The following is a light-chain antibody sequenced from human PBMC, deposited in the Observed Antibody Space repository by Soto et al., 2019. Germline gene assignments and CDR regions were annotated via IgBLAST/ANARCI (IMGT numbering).Light chain of an antibody. J-gene: IGKJ2*01. CDR2: DAS. CDR1: QSVSSNY. CDR3: QQYGPSPPYT. V-gene: IGKV3-20*01. Sequence: EIVLTQSPGTLSLSPGERATLSCRASQSVSSNYLAWYQQIPGQPPRLLISDASSRATGIPDRFSGTGSGTDFTLTISRLEPEDFAVYYCQQYGPSPPYTFGQGTKLEIK.